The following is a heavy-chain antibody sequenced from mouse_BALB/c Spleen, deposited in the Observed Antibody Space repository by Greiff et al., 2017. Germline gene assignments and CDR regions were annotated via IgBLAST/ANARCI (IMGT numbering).Heavy chain of an antibody. V-gene: IGHV1-67*01. D-gene: IGHD1-1*01. CDR3: ARGGYGSSYFDY. CDR2: ISTYYGNT. CDR1: SYTFTDYA. Sequence: VQLQESGPELVRPGVSVKISCKGSSYTFTDYAMHWVKQSHAKSLEWIGVISTYYGNTNYNQKFKGKATMTVDKSSSTAYMELARLTSEDSAVYYCARGGYGSSYFDYWGQGTTLTVSS. J-gene: IGHJ2*01.